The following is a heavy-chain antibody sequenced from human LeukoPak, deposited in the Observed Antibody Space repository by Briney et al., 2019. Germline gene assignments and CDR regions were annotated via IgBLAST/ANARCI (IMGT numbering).Heavy chain of an antibody. Sequence: PSETLSLTCTVSGGSISSSAYSWGWIRQPPGKGLEWIGNIYHSGNIYYNASLKSRVAISVDTFKNQFSLKLNSVTATDTAVYHCARQYGAGYSSTWYFDYWGQGTLVTVSS. CDR1: GGSISSSAYS. CDR2: IYHSGNI. V-gene: IGHV4-39*01. D-gene: IGHD2-2*01. CDR3: ARQYGAGYSSTWYFDY. J-gene: IGHJ4*02.